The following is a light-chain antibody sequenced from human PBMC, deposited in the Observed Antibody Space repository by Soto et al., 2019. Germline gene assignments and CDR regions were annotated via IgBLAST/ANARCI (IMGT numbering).Light chain of an antibody. J-gene: IGLJ2*01. CDR3: AAWDDSLSGPV. Sequence: QAVVTQPPSASGTPGQRVTFSCSGSSSNIGTNYVYWYQQLPGTAPKLLIYSNNQRPSGVPDRFSGSKSGTSASLAISGLRSEDEADYYCAAWDDSLSGPVFGGGTKVTVL. CDR2: SNN. V-gene: IGLV1-47*02. CDR1: SSNIGTNY.